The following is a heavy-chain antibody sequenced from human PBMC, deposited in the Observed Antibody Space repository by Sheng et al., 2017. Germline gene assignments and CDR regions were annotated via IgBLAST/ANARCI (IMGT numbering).Heavy chain of an antibody. J-gene: IGHJ3*02. Sequence: QLQLQESGPGLVKPSETLSLTCTVSGGSISSGSYNWGWIRRPPGKGLEWIGSLYYSGSTYFNPSLKTRLTISLDTSKNQFSLNLTSVTAADTAVYYCAREMATNVAAFDIWGQGTVVTVSS. CDR1: GGSISSGSYN. D-gene: IGHD5-12*01. CDR3: AREMATNVAAFDI. CDR2: LYYSGST. V-gene: IGHV4-39*07.